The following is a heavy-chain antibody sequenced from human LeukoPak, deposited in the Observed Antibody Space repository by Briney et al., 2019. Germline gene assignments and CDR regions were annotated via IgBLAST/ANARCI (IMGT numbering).Heavy chain of an antibody. J-gene: IGHJ4*02. CDR1: GYSFATYW. CDR2: IYPGDSDV. V-gene: IGHV5-51*01. D-gene: IGHD3-22*01. CDR3: ARLSDSSGYYFDY. Sequence: GESLKISCKGSGYSFATYWIGWVRQMPGKGLEWMGIIYPGDSDVIYSPSFQGQVTVSVDKSISTAYLQWSSLKASDTAMYYCARLSDSSGYYFDYWGQETLVTVSS.